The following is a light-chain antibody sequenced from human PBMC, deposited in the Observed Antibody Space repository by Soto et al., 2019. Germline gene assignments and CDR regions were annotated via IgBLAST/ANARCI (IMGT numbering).Light chain of an antibody. CDR2: SAS. CDR1: RGIATY. Sequence: DIQMTQSPSSLSASVGDRVTITCRASRGIATYLAWYQQKPGGVPNLLLHSASSLRSGVPPRFSGGGSGTTFTLTSSGLLPEDVATYYCQYYSRAPLTFGGGTKVE. V-gene: IGKV1-27*01. J-gene: IGKJ4*01. CDR3: QYYSRAPLT.